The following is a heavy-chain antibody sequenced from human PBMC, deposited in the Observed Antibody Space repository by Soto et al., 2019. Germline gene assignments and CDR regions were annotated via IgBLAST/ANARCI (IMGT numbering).Heavy chain of an antibody. CDR3: ARAAVAAGGPFDK. CDR2: DNHGGST. CDR1: VGSFSGFF. V-gene: IGHV4-34*01. J-gene: IGHJ4*02. D-gene: IGHD2-15*01. Sequence: AVSVGSFSGFFWGWIRQPPVKGVEWIGEDNHGGSTNYNPSLKSRVTISSDTSKNHFSLTLRSVTAADTAVYYCARAAVAAGGPFDKWGQGALVTVSS.